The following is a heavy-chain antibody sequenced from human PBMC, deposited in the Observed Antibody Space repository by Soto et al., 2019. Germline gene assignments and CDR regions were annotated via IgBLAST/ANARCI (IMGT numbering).Heavy chain of an antibody. V-gene: IGHV3-30-3*01. CDR2: IPRDGRDK. Sequence: QVQLVESGGGVVQPGRSLRLSCAASGFTVSTYALHWVRQAPGKGLEWVGVIPRDGRDKNSADSVKGRFTISRDNSKNTDYLQMKIQSLGGAAVSCCDRGTQCVVGYWGQGALVTVSS. CDR1: GFTVSTYA. CDR3: DRGTQCVVGY. D-gene: IGHD3-16*01. J-gene: IGHJ4*02.